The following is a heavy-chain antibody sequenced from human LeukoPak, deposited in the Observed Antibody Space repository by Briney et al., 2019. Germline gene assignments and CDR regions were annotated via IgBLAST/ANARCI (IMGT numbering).Heavy chain of an antibody. Sequence: SQTLSLTCTVSGDSISSDGYYWSWIRQHPGKGLEWIGYIYYSGSTYYNPSLKSRVTISVDTSKNQFSLKLSSVTAADTAVYYCASGYSSGWYDYYYYGMDVWGQGTTVTVSS. J-gene: IGHJ6*02. CDR1: GDSISSDGYY. V-gene: IGHV4-31*03. D-gene: IGHD6-19*01. CDR2: IYYSGST. CDR3: ASGYSSGWYDYYYYGMDV.